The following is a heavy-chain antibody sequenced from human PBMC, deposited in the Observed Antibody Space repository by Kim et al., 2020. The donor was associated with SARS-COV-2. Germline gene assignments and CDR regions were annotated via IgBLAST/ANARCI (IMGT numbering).Heavy chain of an antibody. Sequence: SETLSLTCTVSGGSINSVSYYWSWIRQPAGKGLEWIGHIYPSGSTNYSPSLKSRVTISLDTSKNQFSLKLSSVTAPDTARYYCARSTGYSDDYWGQGTLVTVSS. CDR3: ARSTGYSDDY. D-gene: IGHD2-2*01. J-gene: IGHJ4*02. CDR2: IYPSGST. CDR1: GGSINSVSYY. V-gene: IGHV4-61*09.